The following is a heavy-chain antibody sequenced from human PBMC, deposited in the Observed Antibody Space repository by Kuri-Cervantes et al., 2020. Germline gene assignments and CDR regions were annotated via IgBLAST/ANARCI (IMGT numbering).Heavy chain of an antibody. CDR2: INAGNGNT. CDR1: GYTFTSYA. Sequence: ASVKVSCKASGYTFTSYAMHWVRQAPGQRLEWMGWINAGNGNTKYSQKFQGRVTITRDTSASTAYMELSSLRSEDTAVYYCARATNKYYYYYYMDVWGKGTTVTVSS. J-gene: IGHJ6*03. CDR3: ARATNKYYYYYYMDV. V-gene: IGHV1-3*01. D-gene: IGHD2-8*01.